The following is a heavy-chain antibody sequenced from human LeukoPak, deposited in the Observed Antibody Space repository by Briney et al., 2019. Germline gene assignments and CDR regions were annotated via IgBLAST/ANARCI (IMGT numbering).Heavy chain of an antibody. Sequence: GGSLRLSCAASGFTFSTYWMHWVRQAPGKGLLWVSRIKSDGGTNYADSVKGRFTISRDNAKKTVSLQMNSLRPEDTGVYYCARAPSEIGGYYPEYFRHWGQGTLVTVSS. V-gene: IGHV3-74*01. D-gene: IGHD3-22*01. CDR2: IKSDGGT. CDR3: ARAPSEIGGYYPEYFRH. CDR1: GFTFSTYW. J-gene: IGHJ1*01.